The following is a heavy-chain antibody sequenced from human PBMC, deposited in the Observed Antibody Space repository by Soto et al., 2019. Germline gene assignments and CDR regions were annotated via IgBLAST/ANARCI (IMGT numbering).Heavy chain of an antibody. CDR3: TKAESSGWHYDFAY. CDR2: LSWNGASI. D-gene: IGHD6-19*01. Sequence: EVQLVGSGGGLVQPGRSLRLSCAASGFTFDDYAMHWVRQAPGKGLEWVSGLSWNGASIDYAESVKGRFTISRDKAKNSLYLPMNSLRPEDTAFYYCTKAESSGWHYDFAYWGQGILVTVTS. CDR1: GFTFDDYA. V-gene: IGHV3-9*01. J-gene: IGHJ4*02.